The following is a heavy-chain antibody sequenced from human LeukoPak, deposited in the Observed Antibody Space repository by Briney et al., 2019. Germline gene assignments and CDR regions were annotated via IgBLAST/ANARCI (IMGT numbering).Heavy chain of an antibody. CDR1: GFTFSSYS. V-gene: IGHV3-48*01. CDR2: ISSSSSTI. D-gene: IGHD3-3*01. CDR3: ASAGMAYYDFWSGYFSQDYFDY. J-gene: IGHJ4*02. Sequence: GGSLRLSCAASGFTFSSYSMNWVRQAPGKGLEWVSYISSSSSTIYYADSVKGRFTISRDNAKNSLYLQMNSLRAEDTAVYYCASAGMAYYDFWSGYFSQDYFDYWGQGTLVTVSS.